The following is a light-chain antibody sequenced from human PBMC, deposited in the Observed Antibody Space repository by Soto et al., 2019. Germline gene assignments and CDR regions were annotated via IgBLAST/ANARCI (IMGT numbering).Light chain of an antibody. Sequence: MMMTQSPATLSVSPGERVTLSCRTSHSVNSHVAWYQQKPGQAPRLLLYGASTRATGIPVRFSGSGFGTEFTLTISSLQSEDFAVYYCHQYNDWPSITFGQGTRLEIK. CDR3: HQYNDWPSIT. J-gene: IGKJ5*01. V-gene: IGKV3-15*01. CDR1: HSVNSH. CDR2: GAS.